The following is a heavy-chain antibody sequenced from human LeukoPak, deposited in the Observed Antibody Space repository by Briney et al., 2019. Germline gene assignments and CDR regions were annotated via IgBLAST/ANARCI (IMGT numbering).Heavy chain of an antibody. CDR2: MHPNTGET. J-gene: IGHJ4*02. Sequence: ASVKVSCKTSGYTFTDKYIHWVRQAPGLGLECMGWMHPNTGETVYVQKFQGRVTFTRDTSISTAYMELHRLGSDDTAVYFCVRDLTNPASGDYWGQGTLVTVSS. V-gene: IGHV1-2*02. CDR3: VRDLTNPASGDY. D-gene: IGHD1-14*01. CDR1: GYTFTDKY.